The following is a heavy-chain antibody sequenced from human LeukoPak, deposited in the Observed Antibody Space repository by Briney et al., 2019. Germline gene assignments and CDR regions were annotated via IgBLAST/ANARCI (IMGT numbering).Heavy chain of an antibody. CDR2: IYYSGST. V-gene: IGHV4-31*03. J-gene: IGHJ6*02. CDR1: VGSISSGGYY. D-gene: IGHD3-3*01. Sequence: SQTLSLTCTVSVGSISSGGYYWSWIRQHPGKGLEWIGYIYYSGSTYYNPSLKSRVTISVDTSKNQFSLKLSSVTAADTAVYYCARAGYYTYYYYYCMDVGGQGTTVTVSS. CDR3: ARAGYYTYYYYYCMDV.